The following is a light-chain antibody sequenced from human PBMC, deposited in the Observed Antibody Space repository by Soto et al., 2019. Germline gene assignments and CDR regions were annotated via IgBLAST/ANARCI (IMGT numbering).Light chain of an antibody. J-gene: IGLJ3*02. Sequence: QSVLTQPPSASGTPGQRVTISCSGSTSNIGSNTINWYQQLPGTAPKLLIYSNNQRPSGVPDRFSGSKSGPSVSLAIRGLPAWDEAGYYWAAWGDNLWVFGGGTKLTVL. CDR2: SNN. CDR1: TSNIGSNT. V-gene: IGLV1-44*01. CDR3: AAWGDNLWV.